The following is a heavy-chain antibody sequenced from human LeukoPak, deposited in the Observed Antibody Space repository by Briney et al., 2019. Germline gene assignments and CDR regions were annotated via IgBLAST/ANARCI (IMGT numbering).Heavy chain of an antibody. D-gene: IGHD6-13*01. Sequence: GGSLRLSCAASGFTVSSNYMSWVRQAPGKGLEWVSVIYYGGSTYYGDSVKGRFTISRDNSKNTIYLQMNSLRAEDTAVYYCARTYSSSSYSPFDYWGQGTLVTVSS. V-gene: IGHV3-53*01. CDR3: ARTYSSSSYSPFDY. J-gene: IGHJ4*02. CDR2: IYYGGST. CDR1: GFTVSSNY.